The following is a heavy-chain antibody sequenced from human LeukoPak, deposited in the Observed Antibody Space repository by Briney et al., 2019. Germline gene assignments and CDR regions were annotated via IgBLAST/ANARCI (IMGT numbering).Heavy chain of an antibody. Sequence: KPSETLSLTCSVSGGSISSTTYYWGWIRQPPGKGLEWIGSVYYSGSTFYNPSLTSRVDIAVDTSKNQFSLKLTSVTAADTAIYYCARHVPDNWFDPWGQGTLVTVSS. D-gene: IGHD3-10*02. V-gene: IGHV4-39*01. CDR2: VYYSGST. CDR3: ARHVPDNWFDP. CDR1: GGSISSTTYY. J-gene: IGHJ5*02.